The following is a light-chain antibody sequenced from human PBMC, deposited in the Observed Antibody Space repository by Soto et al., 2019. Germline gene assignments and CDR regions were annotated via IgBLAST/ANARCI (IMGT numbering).Light chain of an antibody. J-gene: IGLJ1*01. Sequence: SVLKQPPSVSAAPGQKVTISCSGSSSNIGNNYVSWYQQLPGTAPKLLIFENNKRPSGIPDRFSASKSGTSATLAITGLQTGDAADYYCGTWDNSLSLPYVFGTGTKVTVL. CDR2: ENN. V-gene: IGLV1-51*02. CDR1: SSNIGNNY. CDR3: GTWDNSLSLPYV.